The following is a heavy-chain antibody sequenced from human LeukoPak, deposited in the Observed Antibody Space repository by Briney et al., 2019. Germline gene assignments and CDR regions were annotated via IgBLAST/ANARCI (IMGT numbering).Heavy chain of an antibody. D-gene: IGHD5-24*01. Sequence: GGSLRLSCAASGFTFSSYAMKCVRQAPGKGLECVSYISSSGSTIYYADSVKGRFTISRDNAKNSLYLQMNSLRAEDTAVYYCARDRGDRYSFGWGQGTLVTVSS. CDR1: GFTFSSYA. CDR3: ARDRGDRYSFG. CDR2: ISSSGSTI. J-gene: IGHJ4*02. V-gene: IGHV3-48*03.